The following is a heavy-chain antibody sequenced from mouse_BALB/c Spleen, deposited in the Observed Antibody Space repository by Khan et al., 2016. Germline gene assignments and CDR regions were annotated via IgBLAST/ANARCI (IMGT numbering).Heavy chain of an antibody. V-gene: IGHV1-37*01. CDR3: VPDEHYAY. D-gene: IGHD1-1*01. CDR1: GYSFTDYF. J-gene: IGHJ3*01. CDR2: IDPYSGDT. Sequence: VQLQQSGPELVKPGASVKISCKATGYSFTDYFMNWVKQSHGKSLEWIGRIDPYSGDTFYNQKFKGTATLTVDKSYTTAHMDLLSLTSEDSAVYYCVPDEHYAYWGQGTLVTVSA.